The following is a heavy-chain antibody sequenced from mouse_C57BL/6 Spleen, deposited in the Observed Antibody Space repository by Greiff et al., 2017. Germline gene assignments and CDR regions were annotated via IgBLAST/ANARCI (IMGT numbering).Heavy chain of an antibody. V-gene: IGHV8-8*01. CDR3: ARIASYYYMDY. D-gene: IGHD1-1*01. J-gene: IGHJ4*01. CDR2: IWWDDDK. CDR1: GYSLSTCGMG. Sequence: QVPLKVSGPGLLQPSQSLSLTCSFSGYSLSTCGMGVGWIRQPSGKGLEWLAHIWWDDDKYYNPALKSRLTTSKDTSKNQIILKIANVDTADTAAYSCARIASYYYMDYWGQGTSVTVSS.